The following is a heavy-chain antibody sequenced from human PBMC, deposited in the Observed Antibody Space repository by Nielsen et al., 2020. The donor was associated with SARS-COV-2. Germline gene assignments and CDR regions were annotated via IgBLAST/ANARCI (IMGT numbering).Heavy chain of an antibody. CDR2: VSGDVAHTT. J-gene: IGHJ6*02. Sequence: GGSLRLSCAASGFTFSAHAMIWVRQTAGKGLEWVSAVSGDVAHTTYYADSVKGRFTISRDNAKNSLYLQMNSLRAEDTALYYCAKDQVIAVAFYYGMDVWGQGTTVTVSS. D-gene: IGHD6-19*01. V-gene: IGHV3-23*01. CDR3: AKDQVIAVAFYYGMDV. CDR1: GFTFSAHA.